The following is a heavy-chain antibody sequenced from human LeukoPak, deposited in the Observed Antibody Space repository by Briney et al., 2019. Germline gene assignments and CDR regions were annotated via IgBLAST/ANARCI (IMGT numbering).Heavy chain of an antibody. V-gene: IGHV3-74*01. CDR1: GFTFSSYW. CDR2: INSDGAAT. D-gene: IGHD1-26*01. CDR3: ARASGTYPFDY. Sequence: GGSLRLSCAASGFTFSSYWMHWVRQPPGKGLVWVSRINSDGAATNYADSVKGRFTISRDNARNTLYLQMNSLGADDTAVYYCARASGTYPFDYWGQGTLVTISS. J-gene: IGHJ4*02.